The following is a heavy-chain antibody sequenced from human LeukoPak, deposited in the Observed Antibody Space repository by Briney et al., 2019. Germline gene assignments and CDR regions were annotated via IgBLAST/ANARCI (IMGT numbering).Heavy chain of an antibody. CDR1: GGSISSYY. D-gene: IGHD4-23*01. V-gene: IGHV4-59*08. CDR3: ARHTTVVPPHYFDY. Sequence: SETLSLTCTVSGGSISSYYWSWIRQPPGKGLEWIGYIYYSGSTNYNPSRKSRVTISLDTSKNQISLKLSSVTAADTAVYYCARHTTVVPPHYFDYWGQGTLVTVSS. CDR2: IYYSGST. J-gene: IGHJ4*02.